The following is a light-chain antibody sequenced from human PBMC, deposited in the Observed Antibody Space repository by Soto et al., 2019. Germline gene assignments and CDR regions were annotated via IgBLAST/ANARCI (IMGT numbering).Light chain of an antibody. V-gene: IGKV3-15*01. CDR1: QSINSN. CDR3: QQYSNWRT. CDR2: GAS. Sequence: EIVITHSPATLSVSPGERATLSCRASQSINSNLAWYQQKPGQAPRLLIYGASTRATGVPARFSGSGSGTEFTLTICSLQAEDFARYYGQQYSNWRTLGQETEVDIK. J-gene: IGKJ1*01.